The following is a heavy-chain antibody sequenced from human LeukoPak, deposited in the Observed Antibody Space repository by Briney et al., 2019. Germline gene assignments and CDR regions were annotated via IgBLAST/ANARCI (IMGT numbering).Heavy chain of an antibody. D-gene: IGHD6-13*01. CDR1: GGSISSSNW. J-gene: IGHJ3*02. Sequence: SETLSLTCAVSGGSISSSNWWSWVRQPPGKGLEWIGEIYHSGSTNYNPSLKSRVAISVDTSKNQFSLKLSSVTAADTAVYYCARRRPQQLGRGDAFDIWGQGTMVTVSS. CDR3: ARRRPQQLGRGDAFDI. CDR2: IYHSGST. V-gene: IGHV4-4*02.